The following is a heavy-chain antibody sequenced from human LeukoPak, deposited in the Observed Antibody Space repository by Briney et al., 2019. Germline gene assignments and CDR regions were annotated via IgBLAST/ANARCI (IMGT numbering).Heavy chain of an antibody. CDR3: ARHGPREIYDFWSGYWFDY. Sequence: PSETLSLTCAVSGGSISSGGYSWSWIRQPPGKGLEWIGYIYHSGSTYYNPSLKSRVTISVDTSKNQFSLKLSSVTAADTAVYYCARHGPREIYDFWSGYWFDYWGQGTLVTVSS. CDR1: GGSISSGGYS. J-gene: IGHJ4*02. V-gene: IGHV4-30-2*03. D-gene: IGHD3-3*01. CDR2: IYHSGST.